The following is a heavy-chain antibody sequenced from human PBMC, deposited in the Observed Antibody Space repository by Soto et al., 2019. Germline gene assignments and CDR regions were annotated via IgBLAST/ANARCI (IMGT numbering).Heavy chain of an antibody. J-gene: IGHJ4*02. CDR3: ATVYYYGSGSYV. D-gene: IGHD3-10*01. V-gene: IGHV1-24*01. Sequence: ASVKVSCKVSGYTLTELSMHWVRQAPGKGLEWMGGFDPEDGETIYAQKFQGRVTMTEDTSTGTAYMELSSLRSEDTAVYYCATVYYYGSGSYVWGQGTLVTVSS. CDR2: FDPEDGET. CDR1: GYTLTELS.